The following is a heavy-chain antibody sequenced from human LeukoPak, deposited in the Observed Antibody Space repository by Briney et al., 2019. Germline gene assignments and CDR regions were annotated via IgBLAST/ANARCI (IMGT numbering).Heavy chain of an antibody. V-gene: IGHV4-61*03. CDR3: ARDRRGYYDSSGYFDR. CDR1: GDSVGSDNYY. J-gene: IGHJ4*02. D-gene: IGHD3-22*01. Sequence: PSETLSRTCTVSGDSVGSDNYYWSWIRQLPGKGLEWIGYIYHNGGTKYNPSPRSRVTMSVDTSKNHVSLKLGSVTAADTAVYYCARDRRGYYDSSGYFDRWGQGTLVTVSS. CDR2: IYHNGGT.